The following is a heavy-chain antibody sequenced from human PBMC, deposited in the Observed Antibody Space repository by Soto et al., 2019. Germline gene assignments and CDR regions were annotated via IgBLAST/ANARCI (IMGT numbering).Heavy chain of an antibody. Sequence: QVQLVESGGGVVQPGRSLRLSCEASGFTFSSYGMQWVRQAPGKGLEWVAVMWYDGSNKNYANSVKGRFAISRDNSKNTLYLQMNSLTAEDTAVYYCARDQGYFDYWCQGTLVTVSS. J-gene: IGHJ4*02. CDR3: ARDQGYFDY. CDR1: GFTFSSYG. V-gene: IGHV3-33*01. CDR2: MWYDGSNK.